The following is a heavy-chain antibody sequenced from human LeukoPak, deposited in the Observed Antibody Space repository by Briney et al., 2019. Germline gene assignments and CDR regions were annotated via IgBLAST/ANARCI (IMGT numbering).Heavy chain of an antibody. J-gene: IGHJ4*02. CDR1: NYSISTGYY. Sequence: SETLSLSCTVSNYSISTGYYWGWIRQPPGKGLEWIGSIYHSGNTYYNPSLKSRVTISIDTSKSQFSLKLNSVTAADTAVYYCARGGTKAAAEDYWGQGTLVTVSS. D-gene: IGHD6-13*01. CDR3: ARGGTKAAAEDY. CDR2: IYHSGNT. V-gene: IGHV4-38-2*02.